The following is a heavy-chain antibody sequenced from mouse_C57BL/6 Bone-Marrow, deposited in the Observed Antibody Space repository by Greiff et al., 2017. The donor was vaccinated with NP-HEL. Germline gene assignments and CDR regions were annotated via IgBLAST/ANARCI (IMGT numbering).Heavy chain of an antibody. CDR1: GYTFTSYG. CDR2: INPRSGDS. CDR3: ARFRYDAKDK. J-gene: IGHJ4*01. D-gene: IGHD1-1*01. Sequence: QVQLQQSGAELARPGASVKLSCKASGYTFTSYGISWVKQRPGQGLEWIGVINPRSGDSYYNEKFKGKATLTADKSSSTEYMKLRSLASEDSAVYFCARFRYDAKDKWGQGTSVTVSS. V-gene: IGHV1-81*01.